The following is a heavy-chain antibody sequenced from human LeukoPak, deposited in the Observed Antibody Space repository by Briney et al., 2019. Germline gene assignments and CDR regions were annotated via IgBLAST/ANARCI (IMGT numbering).Heavy chain of an antibody. J-gene: IGHJ6*03. V-gene: IGHV3-23*01. CDR1: GFTFSSYA. Sequence: GGSLRPSCAASGFTFSSYAMSWVRQAPGKGLEWVSAISGSGGSTYYADSVKGRFTISRDNSKNTLYLQMNSLRAEDTAVYYCAKRGDRRYYYYYMDVWGKGTTVTVSS. CDR2: ISGSGGST. CDR3: AKRGDRRYYYYYMDV.